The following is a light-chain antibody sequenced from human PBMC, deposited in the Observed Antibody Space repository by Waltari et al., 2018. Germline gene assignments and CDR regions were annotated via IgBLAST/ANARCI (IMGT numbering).Light chain of an antibody. Sequence: DIQMTQSPSSLSASVGDRVTIPCQASQDISNYLNWYQQNPGKASKLLIYDASNVETGYPSRFSGSGFGTDVTFAISSLQPEDIATYYCQQDDKRPMYTFGQGTKLEIK. CDR1: QDISNY. CDR3: QQDDKRPMYT. CDR2: DAS. V-gene: IGKV1-33*01. J-gene: IGKJ2*01.